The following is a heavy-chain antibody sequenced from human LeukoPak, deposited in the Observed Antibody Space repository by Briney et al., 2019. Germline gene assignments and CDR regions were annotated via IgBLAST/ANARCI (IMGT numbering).Heavy chain of an antibody. CDR2: ISGSGGST. V-gene: IGHV3-23*01. J-gene: IGHJ4*02. CDR1: GFTFSSYA. Sequence: GGSLRLSCAASGFTFSSYAMSWVRQAPGKGREWVSAISGSGGSTYYADSVKGRFTISRDNSKNTLYLQMNSLRAEDTAVYYCAKGYSSGSQYFDYWGQGTLVIVSS. D-gene: IGHD6-19*01. CDR3: AKGYSSGSQYFDY.